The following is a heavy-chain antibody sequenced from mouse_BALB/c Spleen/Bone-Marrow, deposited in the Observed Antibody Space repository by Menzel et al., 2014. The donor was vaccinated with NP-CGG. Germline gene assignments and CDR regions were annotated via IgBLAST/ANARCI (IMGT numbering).Heavy chain of an antibody. D-gene: IGHD1-2*01. J-gene: IGHJ1*01. CDR3: VRSRLRDWYFDV. V-gene: IGHV1S56*01. CDR2: IFPGDSTT. CDR1: GNTFTGYD. Sequence: VQLQQSGVGLVKPGASVKLSCKASGNTFTGYDINWVRQRPEQGLEWIGWIFPGDSTTKYNEKFKGKATLSTDKSSSTVHMQLSRLTSEDSAVYFCVRSRLRDWYFDVWGAGTTVTISS.